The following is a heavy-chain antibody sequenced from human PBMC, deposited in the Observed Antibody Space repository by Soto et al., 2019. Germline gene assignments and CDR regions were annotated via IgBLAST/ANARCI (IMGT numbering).Heavy chain of an antibody. CDR3: AKEKSGSYFSSYFDS. J-gene: IGHJ4*02. CDR1: LFTFSAYA. CDR2: ISSHGDST. D-gene: IGHD1-26*01. Sequence: WWSLRLSCAASLFTFSAYAMSWFRQAPGKGPEWVSAISSHGDSTYYADSVKGRFTISRDNFKNTLYLQMNNLRADDTAVYYCAKEKSGSYFSSYFDSWGQGTLVTVSS. V-gene: IGHV3-23*01.